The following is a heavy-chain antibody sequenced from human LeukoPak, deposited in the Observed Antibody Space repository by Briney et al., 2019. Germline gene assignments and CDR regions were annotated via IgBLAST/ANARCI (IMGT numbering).Heavy chain of an antibody. CDR3: ARGRYCSSTSCYFRFDP. CDR1: GGSFSGYY. CDR2: INHSGST. D-gene: IGHD2-2*01. V-gene: IGHV4-34*01. J-gene: IGHJ5*02. Sequence: SETLSLTCAVYGGSFSGYYWSWIRQPPGKGLEWIGEINHSGSTNYNPSLKSRVTISVDTSENQFSLKLSSVTAADTAVYYCARGRYCSSTSCYFRFDPWGQGTLVTVSS.